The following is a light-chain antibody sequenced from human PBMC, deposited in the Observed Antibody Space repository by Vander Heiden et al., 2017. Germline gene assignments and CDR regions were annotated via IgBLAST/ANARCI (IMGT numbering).Light chain of an antibody. Sequence: LTQPPAVSGAPGQRVTISCTGSSSNIGAGCDVHWYQQLPGTAPQLLIYGNSNRPSGVPDRFSGCKSGASASLAITGLQDEDEADYYCQYYDSSMSGALVFGGGTKLTVL. V-gene: IGLV1-40*01. J-gene: IGLJ3*02. CDR1: SSNIGAGCD. CDR2: GNS. CDR3: QYYDSSMSGALV.